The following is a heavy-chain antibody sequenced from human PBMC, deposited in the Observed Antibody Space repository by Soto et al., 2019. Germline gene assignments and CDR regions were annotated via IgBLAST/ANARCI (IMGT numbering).Heavy chain of an antibody. Sequence: GGSLRLSCAASGFTFSSYSMNWVRQAPGKGLEWVSSISSSSSYIYYADSVKGRFTISRDNAKNSLYLQMNSLRAEDTAVYYCARDPETVVRGDENYWGQGTLVTVSS. CDR3: ARDPETVVRGDENY. J-gene: IGHJ4*02. V-gene: IGHV3-21*01. CDR1: GFTFSSYS. D-gene: IGHD3-10*01. CDR2: ISSSSSYI.